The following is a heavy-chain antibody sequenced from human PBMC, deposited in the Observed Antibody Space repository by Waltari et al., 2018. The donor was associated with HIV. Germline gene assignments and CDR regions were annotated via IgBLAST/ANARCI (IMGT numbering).Heavy chain of an antibody. CDR1: GYTLTELS. CDR2: IDPEDGEI. Sequence: QVQLVQSGAEVQKPGASVKVSCKVSGYTLTELSMHWVRQASGKGLEWMGCIDPEDGEIIYVQNFQGRVTMTEDTSTGTAYMELISLRSEDTAVYYCAVGRFDPWGQGTLVTVSS. CDR3: AVGRFDP. J-gene: IGHJ5*02. V-gene: IGHV1-24*01.